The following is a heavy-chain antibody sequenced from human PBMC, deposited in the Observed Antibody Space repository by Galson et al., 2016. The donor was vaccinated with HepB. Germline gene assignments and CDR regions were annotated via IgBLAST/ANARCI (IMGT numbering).Heavy chain of an antibody. CDR3: AREDSSWYGYYGMDV. J-gene: IGHJ6*02. V-gene: IGHV3-11*06. Sequence: SCAASGFTFTDYYMTWIRQAPGKGLEWVSYISSSGSYTNYADSVKGRFTISRDNARKSLYLQMNSLRPDDTAVYYCAREDSSWYGYYGMDVWGQGTTVTVSS. CDR2: ISSSGSYT. D-gene: IGHD6-13*01. CDR1: GFTFTDYY.